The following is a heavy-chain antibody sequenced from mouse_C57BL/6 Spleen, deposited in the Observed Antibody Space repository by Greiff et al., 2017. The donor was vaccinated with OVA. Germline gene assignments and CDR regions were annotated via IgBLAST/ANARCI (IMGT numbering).Heavy chain of an antibody. J-gene: IGHJ1*03. CDR2: IYTRSGNP. Sequence: QVQLMESGAELARPGASVKLSCMASGYTFTSYGISWVQQRPGQGLEWIGEIYTRSGNPYYTEKFKGQATLTADKSYSTAYMEIRRLTSEDSAVYCCARGDYGSSLAWYFDDWGKGTTVTVSS. CDR3: ARGDYGSSLAWYFDD. CDR1: GYTFTSYG. D-gene: IGHD1-1*01. V-gene: IGHV1-81*01.